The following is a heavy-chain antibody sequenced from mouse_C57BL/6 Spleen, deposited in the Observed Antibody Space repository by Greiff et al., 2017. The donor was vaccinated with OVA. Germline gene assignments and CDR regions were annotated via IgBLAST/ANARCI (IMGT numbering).Heavy chain of an antibody. Sequence: QVHVKQPGAELVKPGASVKLSCKASGYTFTSYWMQWVKQRPGQGLEWIGAIDPSDSYTNYNQKFKGKATLTVDTSSSTAYMQLSSLTSEDAAVYYCARRGYDGYPFAYWGQGTLVTVSA. J-gene: IGHJ3*01. CDR1: GYTFTSYW. CDR2: IDPSDSYT. V-gene: IGHV1-50*01. CDR3: ARRGYDGYPFAY. D-gene: IGHD2-3*01.